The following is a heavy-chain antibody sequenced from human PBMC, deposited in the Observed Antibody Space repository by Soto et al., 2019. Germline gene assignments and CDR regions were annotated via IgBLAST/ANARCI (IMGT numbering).Heavy chain of an antibody. CDR3: ARDFVREGYSSSWGTNYYYYYGMDV. CDR2: IWYDGSNK. V-gene: IGHV3-33*01. J-gene: IGHJ6*02. CDR1: GFTFSSYG. Sequence: QVQLVESGGGVVQPGRSMRLSCAASGFTFSSYGMHWVRQAPGKGLEWVAVIWYDGSNKYYADSVKGRFTISRDNSKNTLYLQMNSLRAEDTAVYYCARDFVREGYSSSWGTNYYYYYGMDVWGQGTTVTVSS. D-gene: IGHD6-13*01.